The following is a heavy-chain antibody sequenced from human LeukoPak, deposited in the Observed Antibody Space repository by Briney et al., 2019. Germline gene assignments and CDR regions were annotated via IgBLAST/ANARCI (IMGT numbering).Heavy chain of an antibody. J-gene: IGHJ4*02. CDR2: IYYSGST. V-gene: IGHV4-59*01. D-gene: IGHD3-10*01. Sequence: PSETLSLTCTVSGGSISSYYWSWIRQPPGKGLEWIGYIYYSGSTNYNPSLKSRVTISVDTSKNQFSLKLSSVTAADTAVYYCARDIYYGSFDYWGQGSLVTVSS. CDR1: GGSISSYY. CDR3: ARDIYYGSFDY.